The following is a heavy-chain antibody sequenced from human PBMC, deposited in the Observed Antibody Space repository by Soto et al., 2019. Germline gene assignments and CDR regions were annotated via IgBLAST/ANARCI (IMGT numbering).Heavy chain of an antibody. CDR1: GSPLTNYG. CDR3: GRLTGLPHYYSTDV. J-gene: IGHJ6*02. CDR2: IYPGDSDT. Sequence: PXECLKISFQSSGSPLTNYGIGWVRQLPGKGLEWMGVIYPGDSDTKYSPSFQGQVTFSADKSINTAYLQWTSLKASDTAMYFCGRLTGLPHYYSTDVWGQGTTVTVSS. D-gene: IGHD3-9*01. V-gene: IGHV5-51*01.